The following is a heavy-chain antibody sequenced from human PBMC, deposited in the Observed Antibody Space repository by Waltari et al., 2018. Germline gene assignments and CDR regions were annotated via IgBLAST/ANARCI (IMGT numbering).Heavy chain of an antibody. V-gene: IGHV4-34*01. Sequence: QVQLQQWGAGLLKPSETLSLTCAVYGGSFSGYYWSWIRQPPGKGLEWIGEINHSGSTNYNPSLKSRVTISVDTSKNQFSLKLSSVTAADTAVYYCARKRSVDSGSFPFDYWGQGTLVTVSS. CDR1: GGSFSGYY. J-gene: IGHJ4*02. D-gene: IGHD1-26*01. CDR3: ARKRSVDSGSFPFDY. CDR2: INHSGST.